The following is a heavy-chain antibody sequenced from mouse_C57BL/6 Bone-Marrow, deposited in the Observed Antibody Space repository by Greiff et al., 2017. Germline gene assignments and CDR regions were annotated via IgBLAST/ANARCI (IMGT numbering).Heavy chain of an antibody. CDR1: GFTFSSYG. CDR2: ISSGGSYT. D-gene: IGHD2-5*01. J-gene: IGHJ3*01. Sequence: EVMLVESGGDLVKPGGSLKLSCAASGFTFSSYGMSWVRQTPDKRLEWVTTISSGGSYTYYPDSVKGRFTISRDNAKNTLYLQMSSLKSEDTAMYYCARRGIVTTRFADWGQGTLVTVSA. CDR3: ARRGIVTTRFAD. V-gene: IGHV5-6*02.